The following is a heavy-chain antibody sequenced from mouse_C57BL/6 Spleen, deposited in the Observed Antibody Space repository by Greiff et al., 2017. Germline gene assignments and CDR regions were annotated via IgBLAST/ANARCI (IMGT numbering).Heavy chain of an antibody. CDR2: IYPGSGST. V-gene: IGHV1-55*01. CDR1: GYTFTSYW. D-gene: IGHD1-1*01. J-gene: IGHJ4*01. Sequence: QVQLQQPGAELVKPGASVKMSCKASGYTFTSYWITWVKQRPGQGLEWIGDIYPGSGSTNYNEKFKSKATLTVDTSSSTAYMQLSSLTSEDSAVYYCARELRDYYGSSHYYAMDYWGQGTSVTVSS. CDR3: ARELRDYYGSSHYYAMDY.